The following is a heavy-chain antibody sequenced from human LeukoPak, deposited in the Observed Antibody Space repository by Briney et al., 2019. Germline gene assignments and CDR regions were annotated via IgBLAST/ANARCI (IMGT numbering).Heavy chain of an antibody. Sequence: SGTLSLTCTVSGGSISSYYWSWIRQPAGKGLEWIGRIYTSGSTNYNPSLKSRVTMSVDTSKNQFSLKLSSVTAADTAVYYCARDPYDILAYGMDVWGQGTTVTVSS. D-gene: IGHD3-9*01. J-gene: IGHJ6*02. CDR3: ARDPYDILAYGMDV. V-gene: IGHV4-4*07. CDR1: GGSISSYY. CDR2: IYTSGST.